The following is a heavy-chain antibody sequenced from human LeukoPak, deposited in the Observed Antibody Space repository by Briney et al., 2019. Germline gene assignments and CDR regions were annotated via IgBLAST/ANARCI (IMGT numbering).Heavy chain of an antibody. Sequence: GGSLRLSCAASGFTFSSYAMSWVRQAPGKGLEWVSAISGSGGSTYYADSVKGRFTISRGNSKNTLYLQMNSLRAEDTAVYYCAKVDIVVVPAAINWFDPWGQGTLVTVSS. CDR2: ISGSGGST. CDR3: AKVDIVVVPAAINWFDP. J-gene: IGHJ5*02. CDR1: GFTFSSYA. D-gene: IGHD2-2*01. V-gene: IGHV3-23*01.